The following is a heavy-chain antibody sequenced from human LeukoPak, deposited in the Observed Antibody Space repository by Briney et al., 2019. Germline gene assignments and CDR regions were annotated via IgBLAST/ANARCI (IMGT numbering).Heavy chain of an antibody. D-gene: IGHD5-12*01. CDR3: ARGGQRVFDY. J-gene: IGHJ4*02. CDR1: GLIFDDYT. Sequence: PGGSLRLSCAASGLIFDDYTMHWVRQAPGKGLEWVSGINWNGGSTGYADSVKGRFTISRDNSKNTLYLQMSSLRAEDTAVYYCARGGQRVFDYWGQGTLVTVSS. V-gene: IGHV3-20*04. CDR2: INWNGGST.